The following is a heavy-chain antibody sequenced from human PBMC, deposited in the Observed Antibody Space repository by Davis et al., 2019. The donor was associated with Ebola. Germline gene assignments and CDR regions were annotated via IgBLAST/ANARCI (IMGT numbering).Heavy chain of an antibody. CDR3: ARDETRPYCSGGSCYYGMDV. D-gene: IGHD2-15*01. J-gene: IGHJ6*04. V-gene: IGHV1-3*01. CDR1: GYTFTSFG. CDR2: INAGKGNT. Sequence: AASVKVSCKASGYTFTSFGVRWVRQAPGQRLEWMGWINAGKGNTKYSQKFQGRVTFTRDTSASTAYMELSSLRSEDTAVYYCARDETRPYCSGGSCYYGMDVWGKGTTVTVSS.